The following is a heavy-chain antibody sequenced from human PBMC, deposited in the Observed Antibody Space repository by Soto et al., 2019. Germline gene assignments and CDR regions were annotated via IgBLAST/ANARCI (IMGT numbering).Heavy chain of an antibody. CDR2: INPDNGVP. CDR3: ARTDYLFSTLTYYFDY. CDR1: GYTFTGYY. V-gene: IGHV1-2*02. J-gene: IGHJ4*02. Sequence: QVQLVQSGAEVKKPGASVKVSCKASGYTFTGYYVNWARQAPGQGLEWMGWINPDNGVPNYAQKFQGRLTLSRDKSINTAYMELSRLTSDDTAMYYCARTDYLFSTLTYYFDYWGQGTLVTVSS. D-gene: IGHD3-16*01.